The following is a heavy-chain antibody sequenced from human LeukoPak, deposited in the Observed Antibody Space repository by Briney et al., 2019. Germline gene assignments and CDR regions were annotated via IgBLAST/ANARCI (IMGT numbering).Heavy chain of an antibody. V-gene: IGHV3-23*01. Sequence: PGGSLRLSCAASGFTFSSYAMNWVRQAPGQGLEWVSTFSGSGGSTYYADSVKGRFTISRDNSKNTLYLQMNSLRAEDTAVYYCAKALGGSGSNFDYWGQGTLVTVPS. CDR1: GFTFSSYA. J-gene: IGHJ4*02. CDR2: FSGSGGST. CDR3: AKALGGSGSNFDY. D-gene: IGHD3-10*01.